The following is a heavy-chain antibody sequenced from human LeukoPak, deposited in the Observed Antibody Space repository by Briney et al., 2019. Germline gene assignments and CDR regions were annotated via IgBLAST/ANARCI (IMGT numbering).Heavy chain of an antibody. Sequence: SETLSLTCTVSGGSISSGGYYWSWIRQHPGKGLEWIGYTYYSGSTYYNPSLKSRVTISVDTSKNQFSLKLSSVTAADTAVYYCARWLQLRDYFDYWGQGTLVTVSS. J-gene: IGHJ4*02. CDR1: GGSISSGGYY. D-gene: IGHD5-24*01. CDR2: TYYSGST. V-gene: IGHV4-31*03. CDR3: ARWLQLRDYFDY.